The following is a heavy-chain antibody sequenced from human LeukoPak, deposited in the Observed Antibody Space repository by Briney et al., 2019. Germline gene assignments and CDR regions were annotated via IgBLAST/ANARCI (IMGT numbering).Heavy chain of an antibody. CDR1: GYTFTDYY. CDR2: IIPIFGSA. J-gene: IGHJ5*02. CDR3: ARDGRQQLANWFDP. V-gene: IGHV1-69*13. Sequence: SVKVSCKASGYTFTDYYMHWVRQAPGQGLEWMGGIIPIFGSANYAQKFQGRVTITADESTSTAYMEMSSLTSEDTAVYYCARDGRQQLANWFDPWGQGTLVTVSS. D-gene: IGHD6-13*01.